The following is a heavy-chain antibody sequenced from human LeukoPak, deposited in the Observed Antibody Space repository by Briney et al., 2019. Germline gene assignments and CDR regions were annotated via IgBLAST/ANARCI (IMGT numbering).Heavy chain of an antibody. CDR3: ARGRFGVN. CDR2: INHSGST. D-gene: IGHD3-10*01. J-gene: IGHJ4*02. Sequence: PSETLSLTCAVDGGSFGGYYWSWIRQPRGKGLEWIGEINHSGSTNYNPSLKSRVTISVDTSKNQFSLKLSSVTAADTAVYYCARGRFGVNWGQGTLVTVSS. V-gene: IGHV4-34*01. CDR1: GGSFGGYY.